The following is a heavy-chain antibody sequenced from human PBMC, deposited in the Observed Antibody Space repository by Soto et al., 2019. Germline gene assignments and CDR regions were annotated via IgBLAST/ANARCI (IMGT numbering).Heavy chain of an antibody. CDR2: IYYSGNT. Sequence: PSETLSLTCTVSGGSVSSGSYYWSRIRQPPGKGLEWIGHIYYSGNTDYNPSLKSRLAISIDTSKNQFSLKLSSVTAADTAVYFCAREGGESSDGLYYFDSWGQGSLVTVSS. V-gene: IGHV4-39*07. J-gene: IGHJ4*02. D-gene: IGHD3-16*01. CDR3: AREGGESSDGLYYFDS. CDR1: GGSVSSGSYY.